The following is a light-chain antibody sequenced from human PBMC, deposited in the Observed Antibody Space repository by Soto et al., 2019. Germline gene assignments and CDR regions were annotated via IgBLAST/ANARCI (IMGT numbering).Light chain of an antibody. V-gene: IGLV2-14*03. Sequence: QSALTQPASVSGSPGQSITISCTGTSSDVGGYNFVSWYQQHPGKVPKLMIFDVNSRPSAVSDRFSGPKSGNTAALTISGLQAEDEGDYYCSSYTSSSTHVFGSGTKVTVL. CDR3: SSYTSSSTHV. CDR1: SSDVGGYNF. CDR2: DVN. J-gene: IGLJ1*01.